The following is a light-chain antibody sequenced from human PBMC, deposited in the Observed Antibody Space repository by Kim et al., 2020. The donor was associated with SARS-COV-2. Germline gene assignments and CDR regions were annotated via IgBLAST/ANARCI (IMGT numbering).Light chain of an antibody. CDR2: GAS. CDR3: QQYNKWLPHI. CDR1: QSVTSN. J-gene: IGKJ2*01. V-gene: IGKV3-15*01. Sequence: EIVMTQSPATLSVSPGERATLSCRASQSVTSNLAWYQQRPGQAPRLLIYGASIRATGIPDRFSGSGSGTEFTLTISSLQPEDFALDYCQQYNKWLPHIFGQGTKLEI.